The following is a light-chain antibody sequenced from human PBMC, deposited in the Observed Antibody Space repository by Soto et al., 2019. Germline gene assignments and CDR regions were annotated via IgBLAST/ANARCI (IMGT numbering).Light chain of an antibody. CDR2: EGS. CDR1: SSDVGTYNL. J-gene: IGLJ1*01. V-gene: IGLV2-23*01. Sequence: QSVLPQPASVSGSPGQSITISCTGTSSDVGTYNLVSWYQQHPGKAPKLMIYEGSKRPSGVSNRFSGSRSGNTASLTISGLQAEDEADYYCCSYAGSTTFYVFGTGTKLTVL. CDR3: CSYAGSTTFYV.